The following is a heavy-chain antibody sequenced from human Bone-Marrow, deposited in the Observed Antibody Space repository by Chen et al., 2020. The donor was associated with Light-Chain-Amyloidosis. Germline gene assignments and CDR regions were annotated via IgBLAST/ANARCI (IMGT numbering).Heavy chain of an antibody. D-gene: IGHD1-1*01. Sequence: EAQLVESGGGLVQPGRSLRISCAASGLTFDDFAMHWVRQAPGKGLEWVSGISWNSGIMGYAESVRGRFNISRDNAKNSLDLQMNSLRPEDTALYYCVKSFALHWYYMDVWGKGTSVTVSS. CDR2: ISWNSGIM. J-gene: IGHJ6*03. CDR1: GLTFDDFA. CDR3: VKSFALHWYYMDV. V-gene: IGHV3-9*01.